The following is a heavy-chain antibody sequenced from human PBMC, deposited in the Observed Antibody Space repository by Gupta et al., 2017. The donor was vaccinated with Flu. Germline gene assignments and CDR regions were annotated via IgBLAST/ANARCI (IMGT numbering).Heavy chain of an antibody. J-gene: IGHJ6*04. CDR3: TTAFV. CDR2: IKSKTDGRTT. V-gene: IGHV3-15*01. CDR1: GFTFSNAW. Sequence: EVQLVESGGGLVKPGGSLRLSCAASGFTFSNAWMSWVRQAPGKGLEWVGRIKSKTDGRTTDYAAPVKGRFTISRDDSKNTLYLQMNSLKTEDTAVYYCTTAFVWGKGTTVTVSS.